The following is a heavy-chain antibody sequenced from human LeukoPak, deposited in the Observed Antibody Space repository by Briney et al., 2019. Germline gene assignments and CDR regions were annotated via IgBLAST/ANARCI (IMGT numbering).Heavy chain of an antibody. D-gene: IGHD4-17*01. Sequence: WGAPRISRAASGFTFSDYYMRWIPPAPGKGVEWVSYISSSGNTIYYADSVKGRFTISRDNAKNSLFLQMNSLRAEDTALYYCARDHDYGDYDYWGQGTLVTVSS. V-gene: IGHV3-11*04. CDR1: GFTFSDYY. J-gene: IGHJ4*02. CDR3: ARDHDYGDYDY. CDR2: ISSSGNTI.